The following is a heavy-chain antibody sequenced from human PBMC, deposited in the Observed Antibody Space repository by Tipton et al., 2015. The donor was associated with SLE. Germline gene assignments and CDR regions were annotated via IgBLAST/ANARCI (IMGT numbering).Heavy chain of an antibody. V-gene: IGHV1-18*04. J-gene: IGHJ4*02. CDR3: AKDDVSAIRS. D-gene: IGHD5/OR15-5a*01. Sequence: QLVQSEAEVKKPGASVKVSCKASGYTFTTYGIFWVRQAPGQGLEWMGWISVYTGNTNYAQKFQGRVTMTTDTSTSTAYMELRSLRSDDTAIYYCAKDDVSAIRSWGQGTLVTVSS. CDR1: GYTFTTYG. CDR2: ISVYTGNT.